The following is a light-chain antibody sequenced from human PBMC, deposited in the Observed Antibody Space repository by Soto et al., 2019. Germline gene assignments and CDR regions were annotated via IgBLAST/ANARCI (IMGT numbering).Light chain of an antibody. J-gene: IGKJ1*01. CDR3: QQSSSTPPT. CDR2: AAS. CDR1: QSISSY. Sequence: DIQMTQSPSSLSASVGDRVTITCRASQSISSYLNWYQQKPGKAPKLLIYAASSLQSGVPSRFNGSGSGTDLTLTISSLQPEDFATYYCQQSSSTPPTFGQGTKVEIK. V-gene: IGKV1-39*01.